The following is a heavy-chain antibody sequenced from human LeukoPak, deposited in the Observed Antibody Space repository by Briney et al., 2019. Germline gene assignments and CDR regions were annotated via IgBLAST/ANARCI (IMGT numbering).Heavy chain of an antibody. J-gene: IGHJ6*02. D-gene: IGHD3-10*01. CDR3: ARAGATDITMVRGVTNYGMDV. CDR1: GFTFSDYY. Sequence: GGSLRLSCAASGFTFSDYYMSWIRQAPGKGLGWVSYISSSGSTIYYADSVKGRFTISRDNAKNSLYLQMNSLRAEDTAVYYCARAGATDITMVRGVTNYGMDVWGQGTTVTVSS. CDR2: ISSSGSTI. V-gene: IGHV3-11*01.